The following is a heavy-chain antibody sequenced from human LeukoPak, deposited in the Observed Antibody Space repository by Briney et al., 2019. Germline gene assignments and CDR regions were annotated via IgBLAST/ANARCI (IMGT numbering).Heavy chain of an antibody. J-gene: IGHJ4*02. Sequence: PGGSLRLSCAASGFTFSSYAMHWVRQAPGKGLEWVAVISYDGSNKYYADSVKGRFTISRDNSKNTLYLQMNSLRAEDTAVYYCAREYGSYFLVIGYWGQGTLVTVSS. CDR2: ISYDGSNK. CDR1: GFTFSSYA. D-gene: IGHD1-26*01. CDR3: AREYGSYFLVIGY. V-gene: IGHV3-30-3*01.